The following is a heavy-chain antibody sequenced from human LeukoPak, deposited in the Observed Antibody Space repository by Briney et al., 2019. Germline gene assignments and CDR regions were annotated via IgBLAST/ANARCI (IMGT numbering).Heavy chain of an antibody. CDR1: GFTFRSYG. CDR2: ISSNGGRT. Sequence: PGGSLRLSCAASGFTFRSYGMHWVRQAPGKGLEYVSAISSNGGRTYYANSVKGRFTISRDNSKNTLYLQMNSLRAEDTAVYYCAKDWVVRGVISYWGQGTLVTVSS. J-gene: IGHJ4*02. D-gene: IGHD3-10*01. V-gene: IGHV3-64*01. CDR3: AKDWVVRGVISY.